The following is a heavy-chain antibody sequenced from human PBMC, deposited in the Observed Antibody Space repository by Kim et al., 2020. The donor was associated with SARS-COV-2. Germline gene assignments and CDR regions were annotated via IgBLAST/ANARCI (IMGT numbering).Heavy chain of an antibody. D-gene: IGHD6-6*01. J-gene: IGHJ6*02. Sequence: FQGRVTINRDTSASTAYMELSSLRSEDTAVYYCARVHSSSSLYYYYGMDVWGQGTTVTVSS. CDR3: ARVHSSSSLYYYYGMDV. V-gene: IGHV1-3*01.